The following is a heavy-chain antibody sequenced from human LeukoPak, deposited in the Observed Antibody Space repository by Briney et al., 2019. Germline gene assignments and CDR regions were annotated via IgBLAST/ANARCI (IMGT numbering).Heavy chain of an antibody. V-gene: IGHV3-20*04. CDR2: INWNGGST. Sequence: GGSLRLSCAASGFTFDDYGMSWVRQVPGKGLEWVSSINWNGGSTGYADSVKGRFTISRDNAKSSLYLQMNSLRADDTALYYCARGVTWTQFYFDYWGQGTLVTVSS. CDR1: GFTFDDYG. D-gene: IGHD2-21*02. CDR3: ARGVTWTQFYFDY. J-gene: IGHJ4*02.